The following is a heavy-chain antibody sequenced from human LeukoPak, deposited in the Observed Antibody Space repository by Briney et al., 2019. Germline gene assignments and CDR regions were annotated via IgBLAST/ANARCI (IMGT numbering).Heavy chain of an antibody. CDR1: GFTFSSYS. D-gene: IGHD3-10*01. CDR3: ARVWPYYYYMDV. J-gene: IGHJ6*03. V-gene: IGHV3-48*01. CDR2: ISSSSSTI. Sequence: QPGGSLRLSCAASGFTFSSYSMNWVRQAPGKGLEWVSYISSSSSTIYYADSVKGRFTISRDNAKNSLYLQMNSLRAEDTAVYYCARVWPYYYYMDVWGKGTTVTVSS.